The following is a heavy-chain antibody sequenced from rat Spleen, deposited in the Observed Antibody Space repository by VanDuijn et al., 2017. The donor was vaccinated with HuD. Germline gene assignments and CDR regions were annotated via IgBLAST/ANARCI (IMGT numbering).Heavy chain of an antibody. J-gene: IGHJ3*01. D-gene: IGHD1-12*03. CDR3: GRGAMMVIIHWFAY. CDR2: ISYDGSST. CDR1: GFTFSDYN. Sequence: EVQLVESGGGLVQPGRSLKLSCAASGFTFSDYNMAWVRQAPKKGLEWVATISYDGSSTYYRDSVKGRFTISRDNAKSTPNLQMDSLRSEDTATHDCGRGAMMVIIHWFAYWGQGTLVTVSS. V-gene: IGHV5-7*01.